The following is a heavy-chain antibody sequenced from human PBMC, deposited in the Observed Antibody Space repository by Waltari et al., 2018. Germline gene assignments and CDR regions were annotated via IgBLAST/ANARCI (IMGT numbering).Heavy chain of an antibody. CDR3: ARGGSSSRSYYYYYGMDV. CDR2: IYSGGST. J-gene: IGHJ6*02. D-gene: IGHD6-13*01. Sequence: EVQLVESGGGLIQPGGSLRLSCAASGFTVSSNYMSWVRQAPGKGLEWVSVIYSGGSTYYAESVKGRFTISRDNSKNTLYLQMNSLRAEDTAVYYCARGGSSSRSYYYYYGMDVWGQGTTVTVSS. V-gene: IGHV3-53*01. CDR1: GFTVSSNY.